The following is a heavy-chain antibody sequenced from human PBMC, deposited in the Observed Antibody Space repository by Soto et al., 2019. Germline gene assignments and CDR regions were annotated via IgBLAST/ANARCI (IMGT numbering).Heavy chain of an antibody. CDR3: ARDVGRHSGGIDY. CDR1: GGTFSSYS. D-gene: IGHD1-26*01. Sequence: QVQLVQSGAEVKKPGSSVKVSCKASGGTFSSYSINWVRQAPGQGLEWMGEIIPIFGTANYAQKFQGRVTITADESTSTAYMELSSPRSEDTAVYYCARDVGRHSGGIDYWGQGTLVTVSS. V-gene: IGHV1-69*01. CDR2: IIPIFGTA. J-gene: IGHJ4*02.